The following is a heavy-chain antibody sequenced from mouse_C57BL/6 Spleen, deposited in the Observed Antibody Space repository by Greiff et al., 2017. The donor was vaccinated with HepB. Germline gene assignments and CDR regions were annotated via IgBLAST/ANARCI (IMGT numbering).Heavy chain of an antibody. Sequence: QVQLKQSGAELVKPGASVKMSCKASGYTFTSYWITGVKQRPGQGLEWIGDIYPGSGSTNYNEKFKSKATLTVDTSSSTAYMQLSSLTSEDSAVYYCARGKSYCFDYWGQGTTLTVSS. CDR2: IYPGSGST. CDR1: GYTFTSYW. V-gene: IGHV1-55*01. CDR3: ARGKSYCFDY. J-gene: IGHJ2*01.